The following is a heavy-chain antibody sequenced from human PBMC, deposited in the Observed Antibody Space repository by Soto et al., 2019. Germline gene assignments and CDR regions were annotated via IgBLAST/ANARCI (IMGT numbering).Heavy chain of an antibody. CDR3: AHSSSLLRLRDDFDI. Sequence: QITLKESGPPVVKPTQTLTLTCTFSGFSLRSSGMGVGWIRQPPGKALEWLALIYWDDDKRYSPSLKSRLNIPKDTFKNQVVLTMTNLDPGGTATYFCAHSSSLLRLRDDFDIWGQGTMVTVSS. D-gene: IGHD2-15*01. CDR2: IYWDDDK. J-gene: IGHJ3*02. CDR1: GFSLRSSGMG. V-gene: IGHV2-5*02.